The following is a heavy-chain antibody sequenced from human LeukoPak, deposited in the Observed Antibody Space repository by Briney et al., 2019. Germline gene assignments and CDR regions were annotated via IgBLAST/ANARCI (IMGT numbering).Heavy chain of an antibody. D-gene: IGHD1-1*01. J-gene: IGHJ4*02. CDR3: ARGDDFSGDN. V-gene: IGHV3-7*04. CDR1: GFTFSNFW. Sequence: PGGSLRLSCVASGFTFSNFWMSWVRQAPGRGLEWVANMHPEGNEKYHVESVKGRFTISRDNAKNSLFLQMNGLRVEDTAVYYCARGDDFSGDNWGQGILVTVSS. CDR2: MHPEGNEK.